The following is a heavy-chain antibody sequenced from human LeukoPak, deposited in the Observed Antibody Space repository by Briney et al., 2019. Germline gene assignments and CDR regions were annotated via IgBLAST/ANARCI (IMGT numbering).Heavy chain of an antibody. V-gene: IGHV3-23*01. D-gene: IGHD2-21*02. J-gene: IGHJ4*02. CDR1: GFTLRSYA. CDR2: ISGSGGRR. Sequence: GSLRLSCAASGFTLRSYAMSWVRQAPGKGLEWVSGISGSGGRRDYADSVKGRFTISTDNSKNTLYLQMNSLRAEDTAVYYCAKGSIVVLTAIHFDYWGQGTLVTVSS. CDR3: AKGSIVVLTAIHFDY.